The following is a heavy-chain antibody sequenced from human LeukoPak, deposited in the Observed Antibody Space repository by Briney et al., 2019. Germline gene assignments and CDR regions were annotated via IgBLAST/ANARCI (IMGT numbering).Heavy chain of an antibody. D-gene: IGHD3-3*01. CDR3: ARDYRVSKAIFGVVIDYYYYYYGMDV. V-gene: IGHV3-23*01. J-gene: IGHJ6*02. CDR1: GVTLSSYA. Sequence: GGSLRLSCAASGVTLSSYAMSWARQAPGKGLEWVSGISSSGSGGNTYYADSVKGRFTISRDNAKNSLYLQMNSLRAEDTAVYYCARDYRVSKAIFGVVIDYYYYYYGMDVWGQGTTVTVSS. CDR2: ISSSGSGGNT.